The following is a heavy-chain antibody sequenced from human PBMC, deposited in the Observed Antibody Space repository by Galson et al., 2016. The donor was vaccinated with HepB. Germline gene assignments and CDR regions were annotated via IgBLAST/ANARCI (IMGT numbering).Heavy chain of an antibody. CDR3: TRDGGQGIVFDY. CDR2: VTSRGGKT. V-gene: IGHV3-23*01. CDR1: GFPLSSFA. Sequence: SLRLSCAASGFPLSSFAMSWVRQAPGKGLEWVADVTSRGGKTFYAESVEGRFPISRDNSKNTVYLQMHSLRPDDTAVYFCTRDGGQGIVFDYWGQGVLVTVSS. J-gene: IGHJ4*02. D-gene: IGHD2-15*01.